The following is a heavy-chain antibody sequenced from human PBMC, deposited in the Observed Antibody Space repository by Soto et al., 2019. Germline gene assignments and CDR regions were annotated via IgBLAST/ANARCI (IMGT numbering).Heavy chain of an antibody. J-gene: IGHJ5*02. CDR1: GASVSTCACY. CDR3: VRALRHTAMVYHWFDP. V-gene: IGHV4-31*03. CDR2: VYESGYT. D-gene: IGHD5-18*01. Sequence: SETLSLTCTVSGASVSTCACYWGWVRQRPGRGLEWIGYVYESGYTYYNMTLKSRLTISLDRSNNPFSLGLTSVTAADTAVYYCVRALRHTAMVYHWFDPWGQGTLVTVSS.